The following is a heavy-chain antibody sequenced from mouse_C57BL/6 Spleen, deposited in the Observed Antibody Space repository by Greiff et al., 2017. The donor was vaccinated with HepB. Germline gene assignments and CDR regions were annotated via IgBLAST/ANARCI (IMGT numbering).Heavy chain of an antibody. V-gene: IGHV1-82*01. CDR2: IYPGDGDT. Sequence: QVQLQQSGPELVKPGASVKISCKASGYAFSSSWMNWVKQRPGKGLEWIGRIYPGDGDTNYNGKFKGKATLTADKSSSTAYMQLSSLTSEDSAVYFCARHYGSKFYFDYWGQGTTLTVSS. D-gene: IGHD1-1*01. J-gene: IGHJ2*01. CDR3: ARHYGSKFYFDY. CDR1: GYAFSSSW.